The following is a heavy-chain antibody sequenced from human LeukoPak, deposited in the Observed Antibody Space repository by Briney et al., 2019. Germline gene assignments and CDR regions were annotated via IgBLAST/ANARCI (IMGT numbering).Heavy chain of an antibody. CDR3: ARGSRLHLDY. D-gene: IGHD4-11*01. Sequence: SETLSLTCAVYGGSFSGYYWSWIRQPPGKGLEWIGEINHSGSTNYNPSLKSRVTISVDTSKNQFSLKLSSMTAADTAVYYCARGSRLHLDYWGQGTLVTVSS. V-gene: IGHV4-34*01. CDR1: GGSFSGYY. CDR2: INHSGST. J-gene: IGHJ4*02.